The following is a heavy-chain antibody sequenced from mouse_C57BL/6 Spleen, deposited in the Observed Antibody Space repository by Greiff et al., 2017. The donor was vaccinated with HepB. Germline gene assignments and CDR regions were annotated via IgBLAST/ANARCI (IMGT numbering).Heavy chain of an antibody. CDR3: ARWVNWDVDY. Sequence: VQLVESGPELVKPGASVKISCKASGYAFSSSWMNWVKQRPGKGLEWIGRIYPGDGDTNYNGKFKGKATLTADKSSSTAYMQLSSLTSEDSAVYFCARWVNWDVDYWGQGTTLTVSS. V-gene: IGHV1-82*01. CDR1: GYAFSSSW. CDR2: IYPGDGDT. D-gene: IGHD4-1*01. J-gene: IGHJ2*01.